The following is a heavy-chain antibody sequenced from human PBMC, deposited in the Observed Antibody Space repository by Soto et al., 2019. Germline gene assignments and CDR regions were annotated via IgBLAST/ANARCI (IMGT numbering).Heavy chain of an antibody. D-gene: IGHD3-22*01. CDR1: GYTFTSYY. CDR3: ACLSRVTYYYDSTSGY. CDR2: INPSGGST. J-gene: IGHJ4*02. Sequence: ASVKVSCKASGYTFTSYYMHWVRQAPGQGLEWMGIINPSGGSTSYAQKFQGRVTMTRDTSTSTVYMELSSLRSEDTAVYYCACLSRVTYYYDSTSGYWGQGTLVTVSS. V-gene: IGHV1-46*01.